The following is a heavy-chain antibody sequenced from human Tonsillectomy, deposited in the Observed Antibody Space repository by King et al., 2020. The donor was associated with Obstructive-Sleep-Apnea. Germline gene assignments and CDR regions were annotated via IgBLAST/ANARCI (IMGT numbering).Heavy chain of an antibody. CDR1: GGSISSSSYY. D-gene: IGHD3-3*01. Sequence: QLQESGPGLVKPSETLSLTCTVSGGSISSSSYYWGWIRQPPGKGLEWIGSIYYSGSTYYNPSLKSRVTISVDTSKNQFSLKLSSVTAADPAVYYCARRGEFGVVILFDYWGQGTLVTVSS. V-gene: IGHV4-39*07. CDR3: ARRGEFGVVILFDY. J-gene: IGHJ4*02. CDR2: IYYSGST.